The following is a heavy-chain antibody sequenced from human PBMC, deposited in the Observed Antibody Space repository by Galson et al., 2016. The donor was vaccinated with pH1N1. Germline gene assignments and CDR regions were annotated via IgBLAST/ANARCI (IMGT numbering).Heavy chain of an antibody. V-gene: IGHV1-8*01. CDR3: TRGLSYNSGWVED. J-gene: IGHJ4*02. CDR1: GYTLTNYD. Sequence: SVKVSCKVSGYTLTNYDINWVRQAAGQGLEWMGWMNPNSGKSNSAQKFKGRVTMTRDTSISTVYMELSSLRSEDTVVYYCTRGLSYNSGWVEDWGQGTLVTVSS. CDR2: MNPNSGKS. D-gene: IGHD6-19*01.